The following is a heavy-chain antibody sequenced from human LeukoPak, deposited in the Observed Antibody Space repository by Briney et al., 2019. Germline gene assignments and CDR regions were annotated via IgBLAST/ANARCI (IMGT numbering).Heavy chain of an antibody. D-gene: IGHD2-15*01. CDR1: GGSISRYY. CDR2: ISYSGST. V-gene: IGHV4-59*08. J-gene: IGHJ6*02. Sequence: SETLSLTCAVSGGSISRYYWSWIRQPPGEGLEWSGYISYSGSTNYNPSLKSRVTISVDTSKNQFSLKLSSVTAADTAVYYCASAEATRAYCGGGSCYSYYYYGLDVWGQGTTVTVSS. CDR3: ASAEATRAYCGGGSCYSYYYYGLDV.